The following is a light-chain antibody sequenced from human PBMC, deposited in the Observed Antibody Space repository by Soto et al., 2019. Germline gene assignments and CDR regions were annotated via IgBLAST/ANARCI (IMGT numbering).Light chain of an antibody. J-gene: IGKJ5*01. V-gene: IGKV1-5*03. Sequence: DIQMTQSPSTLSASVGDRFTITCRASQSLSSWLAWYQQKPGKVPKVLIYKTSSLESGVPSRFSGSGSGTEFTLTISSPQPDDFATYYCLQYNSYWTFGQGTRLEIK. CDR3: LQYNSYWT. CDR2: KTS. CDR1: QSLSSW.